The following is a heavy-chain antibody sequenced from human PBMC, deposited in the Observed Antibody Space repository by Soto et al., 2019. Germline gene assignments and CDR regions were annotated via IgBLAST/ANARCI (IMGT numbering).Heavy chain of an antibody. Sequence: ASVKVSCKASGYTFTSYDINWVRQATGQGLEWMGWMNPNSGNTGFAQKFQGRVTMTRNTSISTAYMELSSLRSEDTAVYYCARRLSGLNIVGATALDYWGQGTLVTVSS. CDR3: ARRLSGLNIVGATALDY. D-gene: IGHD1-26*01. V-gene: IGHV1-8*01. CDR1: GYTFTSYD. J-gene: IGHJ4*02. CDR2: MNPNSGNT.